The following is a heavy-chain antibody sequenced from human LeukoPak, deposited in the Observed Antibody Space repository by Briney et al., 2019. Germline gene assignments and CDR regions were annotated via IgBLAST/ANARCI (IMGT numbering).Heavy chain of an antibody. D-gene: IGHD3-9*01. CDR1: GGSFSGYY. J-gene: IGHJ5*02. CDR3: ARLIRLSVRYFDSPLDP. CDR2: INHSGST. Sequence: PSETLSLTCAVYGGSFSGYYWSWIRQPPGKGLEWIGEINHSGSTNYNPSLKSRVTISVDTSKNQFSLKLSSVTAADTAMYYCARLIRLSVRYFDSPLDPWGQGTLVTVSS. V-gene: IGHV4-34*01.